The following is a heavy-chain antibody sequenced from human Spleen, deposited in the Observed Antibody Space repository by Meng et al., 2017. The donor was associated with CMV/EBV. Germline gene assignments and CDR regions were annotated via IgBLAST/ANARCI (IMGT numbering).Heavy chain of an antibody. Sequence: GESLKISCAASGFTFSSYAMHWVRQAPGKGLEGVAVISYDGSNKYYADSVKGRFTISRDNSTNTLYLQMNSLRAEDTAVYYCARDPGYGTNGVCYYFDYWGQGTLVTVSS. CDR1: GFTFSSYA. J-gene: IGHJ4*02. CDR3: ARDPGYGTNGVCYYFDY. V-gene: IGHV3-30*04. CDR2: ISYDGSNK. D-gene: IGHD2-8*01.